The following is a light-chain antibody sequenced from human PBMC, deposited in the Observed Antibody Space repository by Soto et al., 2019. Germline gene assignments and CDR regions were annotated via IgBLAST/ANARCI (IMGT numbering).Light chain of an antibody. V-gene: IGKV1-39*01. CDR2: TAS. CDR3: QQTYNTPHT. CDR1: QTISTY. Sequence: DIQMTQSPSSLSASVGDRVTITCRASQTISTYLHWYQQKPGKAPRLLIYTASSLQSGVPSRLSGSGSGTDFTLTISSLQPEDFGTYYCQQTYNTPHTLGGGTKVEI. J-gene: IGKJ4*01.